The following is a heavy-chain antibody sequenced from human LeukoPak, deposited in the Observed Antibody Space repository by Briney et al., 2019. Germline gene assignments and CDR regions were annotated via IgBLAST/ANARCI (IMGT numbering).Heavy chain of an antibody. CDR2: IYYSGST. V-gene: IGHV4-59*11. Sequence: SETLFLTCTVSGGSISSHYWSWIRQPPGKGLEWIGYIYYSGSTNYNPSLKSRVTISVDTSKNQFSLKLSSVTAADTAVYYCARGSLRKQLDLWGQGTLVTVSS. D-gene: IGHD6-13*01. J-gene: IGHJ5*02. CDR3: ARGSLRKQLDL. CDR1: GGSISSHY.